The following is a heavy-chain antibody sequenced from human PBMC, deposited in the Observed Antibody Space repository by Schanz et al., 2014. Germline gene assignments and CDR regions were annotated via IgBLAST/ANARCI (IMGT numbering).Heavy chain of an antibody. V-gene: IGHV3-48*01. J-gene: IGHJ3*02. D-gene: IGHD1-26*01. CDR3: ARDGAGRAPDAFDI. Sequence: VHLVESGGGVVQPGGSLRLSCVASGFTFSSHSMNWVRQAPGQGLEWLSYISGSGNTIYYADSVKGRFTISRDNAKNSLSLQMNSLRAEDTAVYYCARDGAGRAPDAFDIWGQGTMVTVSS. CDR1: GFTFSSHS. CDR2: ISGSGNTI.